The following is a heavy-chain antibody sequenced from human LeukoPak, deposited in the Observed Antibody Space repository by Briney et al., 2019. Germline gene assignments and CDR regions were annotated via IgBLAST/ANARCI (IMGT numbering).Heavy chain of an antibody. CDR3: ARDGPITIFGVVIPPGGYYYYYMDV. J-gene: IGHJ6*03. Sequence: GGSLRLSCAASGFAASGFTFSTFGMHWVRQAPGKGLEWVAFIRYDGSNKYYADSVKGRFTISRDNAKNSLYLQMNSLRAEDTAVYYCARDGPITIFGVVIPPGGYYYYYMDVWGKGTTVTVSS. D-gene: IGHD3-3*01. CDR2: IRYDGSNK. V-gene: IGHV3-30*02. CDR1: GFTFSTFG.